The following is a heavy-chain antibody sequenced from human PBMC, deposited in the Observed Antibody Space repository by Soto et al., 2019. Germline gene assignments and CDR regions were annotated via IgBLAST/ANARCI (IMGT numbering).Heavy chain of an antibody. V-gene: IGHV5-10-1*01. D-gene: IGHD2-15*01. Sequence: PGESLKISCKGSGYSFAGYWITWVRQKPGKGLEWMGRIDPSDSQTYYSPSFRGHVTISVTKSITTVFLQWSSLRASDTAMYYCARLGGGQRHNWFDPWGQGTLVTVSS. CDR2: IDPSDSQT. J-gene: IGHJ5*02. CDR1: GYSFAGYW. CDR3: ARLGGGQRHNWFDP.